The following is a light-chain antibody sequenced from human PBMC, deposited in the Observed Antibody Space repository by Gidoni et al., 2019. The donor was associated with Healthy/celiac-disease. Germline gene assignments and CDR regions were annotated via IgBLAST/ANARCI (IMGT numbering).Light chain of an antibody. V-gene: IGKV3-15*01. CDR2: GAS. J-gene: IGKJ1*01. CDR3: QQYNNWPPT. Sequence: EIVMTQSPATLSVSPGERAHLSCRASQSVSSDLDWYQQKPGQAPRLLIYGASTRATGIPARFSASGSGTEFTLTISSLQSADFAVYSCQQYNNWPPTFGQGTKVEIK. CDR1: QSVSSD.